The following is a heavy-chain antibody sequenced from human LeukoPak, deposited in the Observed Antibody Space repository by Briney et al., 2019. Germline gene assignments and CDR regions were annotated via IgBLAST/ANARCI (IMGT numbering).Heavy chain of an antibody. CDR1: GFTLSSYG. J-gene: IGHJ3*01. V-gene: IGHV3-NL1*01. CDR3: AKDIQLSA. CDR2: IASSGRNT. Sequence: PGGSLRLSCAASGFTLSSYGMHWVRQAPGKGLEWVSLIASSGRNTYYTDSVRGRFTISRDNSKNTLSLQMNSLRVEDTAMYYCAKDIQLSAWGLGTMVTVSS. D-gene: IGHD5-24*01.